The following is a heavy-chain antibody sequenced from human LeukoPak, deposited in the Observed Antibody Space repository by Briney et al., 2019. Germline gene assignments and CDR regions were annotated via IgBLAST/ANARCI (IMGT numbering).Heavy chain of an antibody. CDR3: AKCEGYYYYYMDV. J-gene: IGHJ6*03. CDR1: GFTFSSYA. V-gene: IGHV3-23*01. Sequence: PGGSLRLSCAASGFTFSSYAMSWVRQAPGKGLEWVSAISGSGGSTYYADSVKGRFTISRDNSKNTLYLQMNGLRAEDTAVYYCAKCEGYYYYYMDVWGKGTTVTVSS. CDR2: ISGSGGST.